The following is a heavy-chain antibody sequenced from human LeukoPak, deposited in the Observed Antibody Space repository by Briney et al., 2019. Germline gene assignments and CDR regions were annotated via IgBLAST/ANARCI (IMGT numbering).Heavy chain of an antibody. D-gene: IGHD1-1*01. J-gene: IGHJ4*02. CDR1: GFTFSSYA. Sequence: PGGSLRLSCAASGFTFSSYAMSWVRQAPGKRLEWVSAISGTGGSTYYADSVKGRFSISRDNSKKTLYLQMNSLRAEDTAVYYCAKGLLDLDYWGQGTLVTVSS. V-gene: IGHV3-23*01. CDR3: AKGLLDLDY. CDR2: ISGTGGST.